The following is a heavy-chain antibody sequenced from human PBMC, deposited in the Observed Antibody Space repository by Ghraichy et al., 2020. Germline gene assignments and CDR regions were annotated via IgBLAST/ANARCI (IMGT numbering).Heavy chain of an antibody. Sequence: GGSLRLSCAASGFTFSSYAMSWVRQAPGKGLEWVSVISGSGGTTYYADSVKGRFTISRDNSKNTLYLQMNSLRAEDTAVYYCAKGLYDSSGYYEYGMDVWGQGTTVTVSS. CDR3: AKGLYDSSGYYEYGMDV. J-gene: IGHJ6*02. CDR2: ISGSGGTT. V-gene: IGHV3-23*01. D-gene: IGHD3-22*01. CDR1: GFTFSSYA.